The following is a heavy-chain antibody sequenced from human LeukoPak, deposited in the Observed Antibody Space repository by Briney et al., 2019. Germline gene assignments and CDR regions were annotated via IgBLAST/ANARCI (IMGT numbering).Heavy chain of an antibody. D-gene: IGHD2-21*02. CDR1: GGSITSYS. CDR3: ARGDRSIDY. CDR2: IYYTGIS. V-gene: IGHV4-59*01. Sequence: SETLSLTCTVSGGSITSYSWNWIRQPPGKGLEWIGYIYYTGISHYNPSLESRVTISVDTSKNHFSLILSSVTASDTAVYYCARGDRSIDYWGQGTLVTVSS. J-gene: IGHJ4*02.